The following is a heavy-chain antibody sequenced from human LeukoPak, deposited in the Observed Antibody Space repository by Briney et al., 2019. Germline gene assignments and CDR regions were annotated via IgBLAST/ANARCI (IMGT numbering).Heavy chain of an antibody. D-gene: IGHD5-24*01. CDR1: GYTFTGYF. Sequence: ASVKVSCKASGYTFTGYFMNWVRQAPGQGPEWMGRINPKTGGTNYAQKFQGRVTMTRDTSITTDYMELSRLRSDDTAVYYCARVGDGLNDAFDMWGQGTLVTVSS. CDR3: ARVGDGLNDAFDM. V-gene: IGHV1-2*06. J-gene: IGHJ3*02. CDR2: INPKTGGT.